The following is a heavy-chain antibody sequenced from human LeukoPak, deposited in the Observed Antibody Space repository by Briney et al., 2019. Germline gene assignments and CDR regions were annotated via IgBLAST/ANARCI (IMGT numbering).Heavy chain of an antibody. D-gene: IGHD6-19*01. CDR1: GFTFSSYA. J-gene: IGHJ5*02. Sequence: GDSLRPSCAASGFTFSSYAMSWVRQAPGKGLEWVSAISGSGGSTYYADSVKGRFTISRDNSKNTLYLQMNSLRAEDTAVYYCAKDGRIAVAGTLGGDWFDPWGQGTLVTVSS. CDR3: AKDGRIAVAGTLGGDWFDP. V-gene: IGHV3-23*01. CDR2: ISGSGGST.